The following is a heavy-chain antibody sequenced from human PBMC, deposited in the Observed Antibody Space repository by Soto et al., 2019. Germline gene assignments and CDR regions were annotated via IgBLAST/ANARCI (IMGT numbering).Heavy chain of an antibody. CDR3: AKDSHDRYSCDD. Sequence: GGSLRLSCAASGFTFSSYGMHWVRQAPGKGLEWVAIISYDGRNKYYAGSVKGRFTISRDNSKNTVYLQMNSLRVEDTAVYYCAKDSHDRYSCDDGGQGTRVTV. CDR2: ISYDGRNK. CDR1: GFTFSSYG. V-gene: IGHV3-30*18. J-gene: IGHJ4*02.